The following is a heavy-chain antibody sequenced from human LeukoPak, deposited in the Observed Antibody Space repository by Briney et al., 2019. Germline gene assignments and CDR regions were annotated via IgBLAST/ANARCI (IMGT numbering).Heavy chain of an antibody. CDR1: GFTFSRYS. CDR2: ISGGSTST. J-gene: IGHJ6*02. CDR3: ARNTPSLSTHGMDV. V-gene: IGHV3-21*01. Sequence: GSLRLSCAVSGFTFSRYSMNWVRQAPGKGLEWVSVISGGSTSTFYADSVKGRFTISRDNAKNSLYLQFDSLRAEDTAVYYCARNTPSLSTHGMDVWGQGTTVTVSS. D-gene: IGHD3-3*02.